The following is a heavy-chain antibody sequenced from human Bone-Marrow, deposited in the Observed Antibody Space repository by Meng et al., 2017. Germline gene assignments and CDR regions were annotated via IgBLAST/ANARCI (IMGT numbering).Heavy chain of an antibody. D-gene: IGHD3-3*01. CDR2: ISSSGSTI. Sequence: GESLKISCAASGFTFSSYEMNWVRQAPGKGLEWVSYISSSGSTIYYADSVKGRFTISRDNAKNSLYLQMNSLRAEDTAVYYCARGGVLRFLEWLPYGLENWFDPWGQGTQVTVSS. V-gene: IGHV3-48*03. J-gene: IGHJ5*02. CDR1: GFTFSSYE. CDR3: ARGGVLRFLEWLPYGLENWFDP.